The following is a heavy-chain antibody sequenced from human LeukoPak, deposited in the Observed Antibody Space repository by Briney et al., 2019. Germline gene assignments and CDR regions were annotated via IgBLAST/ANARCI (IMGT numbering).Heavy chain of an antibody. CDR1: GGSISSYY. J-gene: IGHJ3*02. V-gene: IGHV4-4*07. CDR3: ARDGYSSGYCSSTSCPMYDAFAI. Sequence: SETLSLTRTVSGGSISSYYWSWIRQPAGKGLEWIGRIYTSGSTNYNPSLKSRVTMSVDTSKNQFSLKLSSVTAADTAVYYCARDGYSSGYCSSTSCPMYDAFAIWGQGTMVTVSS. D-gene: IGHD2-2*01. CDR2: IYTSGST.